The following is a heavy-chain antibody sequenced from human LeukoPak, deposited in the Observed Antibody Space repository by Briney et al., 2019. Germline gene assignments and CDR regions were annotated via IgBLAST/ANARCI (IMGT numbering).Heavy chain of an antibody. CDR3: ARSGYSYGFGREGWFDP. J-gene: IGHJ5*02. CDR2: INPNSGGT. V-gene: IGHV1-2*02. D-gene: IGHD5-18*01. CDR1: GYIFTGYY. Sequence: GASVKVSYKASGYIFTGYYMHWVRQAPGQGLEWMGWINPNSGGTNYAQNFQGRVTMTGDTSINTAYMELSRLTSDDTAVYYCARSGYSYGFGREGWFDPWGQGTLVTVSS.